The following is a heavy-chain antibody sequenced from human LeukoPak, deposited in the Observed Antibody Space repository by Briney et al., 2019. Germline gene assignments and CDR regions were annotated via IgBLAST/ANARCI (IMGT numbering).Heavy chain of an antibody. J-gene: IGHJ4*02. CDR3: ARGSRYCSSTSCSYYFDY. CDR2: MNPNSGNT. Sequence: GASVKVSCKASGYTFTSYDINWVLQATGQGLEWMGWMNPNSGNTGYAQKFQGRVTITRNTSISTAYMELSSLRSEDTAVYYCARGSRYCSSTSCSYYFDYWGQGTLVTVSS. V-gene: IGHV1-8*03. D-gene: IGHD2-2*01. CDR1: GYTFTSYD.